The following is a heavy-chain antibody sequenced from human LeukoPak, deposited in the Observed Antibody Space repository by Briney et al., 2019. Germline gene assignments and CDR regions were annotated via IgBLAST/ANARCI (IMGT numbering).Heavy chain of an antibody. CDR2: IKQDGSER. CDR1: GFTFSSYW. J-gene: IGHJ4*02. CDR3: ARGPSGGNGFSY. D-gene: IGHD2-15*01. V-gene: IGHV3-7*04. Sequence: GGSLRLSCAASGFTFSSYWMSWVRQAPGKGLEWVANIKQDGSERYYVDSVKGRFTISRDNAENSLYLQMNSMRAGETAVYYCARGPSGGNGFSYWGLGTLVTVSA.